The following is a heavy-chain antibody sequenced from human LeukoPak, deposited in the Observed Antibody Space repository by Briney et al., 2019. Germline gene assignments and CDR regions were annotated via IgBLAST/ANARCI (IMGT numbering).Heavy chain of an antibody. J-gene: IGHJ4*02. Sequence: GGSLRLSCAASGFTFSSYSMNWVRQAPGKGLEWVSYISSSSSTIYYADSVKGRFTISRDNAKNSLYLQMNSLRAEDTAVYCCVDISSGADYWGQGTLVTVSS. V-gene: IGHV3-48*04. CDR2: ISSSSSTI. CDR3: VDISSGADY. CDR1: GFTFSSYS. D-gene: IGHD6-19*01.